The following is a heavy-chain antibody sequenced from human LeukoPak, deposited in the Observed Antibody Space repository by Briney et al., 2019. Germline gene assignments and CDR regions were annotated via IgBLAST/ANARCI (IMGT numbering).Heavy chain of an antibody. CDR3: ARLGVRGVKRGYYYYMDV. CDR1: GGSISSSSYY. J-gene: IGHJ6*03. Sequence: SETLSLTCTVSGGSISSSSYYWGWIRQPPGKGLEWIGSIYYSGTYYNPSLKSRVTISVDTSKNQFSLKLSSVTAADTAVYYCARLGVRGVKRGYYYYMDVWGKGTTVTISS. V-gene: IGHV4-39*07. CDR2: IYYSGT. D-gene: IGHD3-10*01.